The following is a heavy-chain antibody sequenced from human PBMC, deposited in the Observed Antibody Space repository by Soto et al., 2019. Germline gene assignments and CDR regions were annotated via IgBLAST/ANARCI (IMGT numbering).Heavy chain of an antibody. CDR1: GFTFGDYA. D-gene: IGHD2-15*01. Sequence: GGSLRLSCTASGFTFGDYAMSWVRQAPGKGLEWVGFIRSKAYGGTTEYAASVKGRFTISRDDSKSIAYLQMNSLKTEDTAVYYCTRGRYCNCCSCNARPYSFDYWGQGTLVTVSS. J-gene: IGHJ4*02. CDR3: TRGRYCNCCSCNARPYSFDY. V-gene: IGHV3-49*04. CDR2: IRSKAYGGTT.